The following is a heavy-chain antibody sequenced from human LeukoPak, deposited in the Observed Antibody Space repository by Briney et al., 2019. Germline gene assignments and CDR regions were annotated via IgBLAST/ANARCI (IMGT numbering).Heavy chain of an antibody. D-gene: IGHD3-3*01. CDR3: ARLREIPVFGVVTKSTSYFDY. V-gene: IGHV3-7*01. J-gene: IGHJ4*02. Sequence: GGSLRLSCAASGFTFTNYWMSWVRQAPGKGLELVANIKQDRSEKYYVDSVKGRFTISRDNAKNSLYLQMNSLRAEDTAVYYCARLREIPVFGVVTKSTSYFDYWGQGTLITVSS. CDR2: IKQDRSEK. CDR1: GFTFTNYW.